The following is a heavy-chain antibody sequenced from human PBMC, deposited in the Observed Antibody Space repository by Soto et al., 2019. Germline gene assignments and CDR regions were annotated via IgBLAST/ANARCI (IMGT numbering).Heavy chain of an antibody. J-gene: IGHJ4*02. CDR2: IWYDGNNK. D-gene: IGHD3-16*01. V-gene: IGHV3-33*04. CDR3: ARERTLSYFDY. CDR1: GFTLSSYG. Sequence: QVQLVESGGGVVQPGRSLRVSCAASGFTLSSYGMHWVRQAPGKGLEWVAVIWYDGNNKYYADSVKDRFTISRDNSINTRELQMSSVGAEDTAVYYCARERTLSYFDYWGQGTLVTVSS.